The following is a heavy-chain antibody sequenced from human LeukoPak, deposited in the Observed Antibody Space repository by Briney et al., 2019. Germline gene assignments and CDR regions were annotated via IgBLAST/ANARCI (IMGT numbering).Heavy chain of an antibody. Sequence: GGSLRLSCAASGFTFSSYIMTRVRQAPGKRLEWVSSIDESGGSTYYADSVKGQFTISRDNSQSSLYLEMNSLRAEDTAVYYCARDGEVLSSSWFWFDPWGQGTLVTVSS. V-gene: IGHV3-23*01. D-gene: IGHD6-13*01. CDR2: IDESGGST. CDR3: ARDGEVLSSSWFWFDP. CDR1: GFTFSSYI. J-gene: IGHJ5*02.